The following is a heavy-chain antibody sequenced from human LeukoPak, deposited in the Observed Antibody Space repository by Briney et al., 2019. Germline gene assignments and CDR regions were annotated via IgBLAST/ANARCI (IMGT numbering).Heavy chain of an antibody. CDR1: GFTFSSYW. D-gene: IGHD6-6*01. CDR3: ARSWDSSSSNGFDP. CDR2: IKQDGSEK. V-gene: IGHV3-7*01. Sequence: GGSLRLSCAASGFTFSSYWMSWVRQAPGKGLEWVANIKQDGSEKYYVDSVKGRFTISRDNAKNSLYLQMNSLRAEDTAVYYCARSWDSSSSNGFDPWGQGTLVTVSS. J-gene: IGHJ5*02.